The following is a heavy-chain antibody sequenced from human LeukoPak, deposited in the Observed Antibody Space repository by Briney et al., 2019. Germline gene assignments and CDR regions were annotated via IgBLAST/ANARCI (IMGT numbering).Heavy chain of an antibody. Sequence: GGPLRLSCAASGFTFSSYGMHWVRQAPGKGLEWVALISFDGVKTDYADSVKGRFTISRDSSQNTLYLQMNSLRAEDTAVYYCAKDRGSSSAAYGMDVWGQGTTVTVSS. D-gene: IGHD6-13*01. V-gene: IGHV3-30*18. CDR1: GFTFSSYG. CDR2: ISFDGVKT. J-gene: IGHJ6*02. CDR3: AKDRGSSSAAYGMDV.